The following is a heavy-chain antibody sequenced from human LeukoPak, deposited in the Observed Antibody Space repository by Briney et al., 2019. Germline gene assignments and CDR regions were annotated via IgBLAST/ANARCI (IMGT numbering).Heavy chain of an antibody. J-gene: IGHJ4*02. Sequence: GGSLRLSCAASGFTFINFAFHWVRQAPGKGLEWVAVISYDGSNKYYADSVKGRFTISRDNSKNTLYLQMNSLRAEDTAVYYCARDGYRYWYYFDYWGQGTLVTVSS. CDR3: ARDGYRYWYYFDY. CDR1: GFTFINFA. CDR2: ISYDGSNK. D-gene: IGHD2-8*02. V-gene: IGHV3-30-3*01.